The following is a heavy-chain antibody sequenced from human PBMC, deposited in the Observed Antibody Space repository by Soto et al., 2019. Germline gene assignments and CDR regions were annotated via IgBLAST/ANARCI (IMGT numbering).Heavy chain of an antibody. CDR1: GGSISSSSYY. V-gene: IGHV4-39*01. J-gene: IGHJ4*02. D-gene: IGHD2-15*01. CDR3: ARQRYIVVVVAATHFDY. CDR2: IYYSGRT. Sequence: QLQLQESGPGLVKPSETLSLTCTVSGGSISSSSYYWGWIRQTPGKGLAWIGSIYYSGRTYYNPSLKSRVTLSVDTAKNQFSLKLSSVTAADKAVYYCARQRYIVVVVAATHFDYWGQRTLVTVSS.